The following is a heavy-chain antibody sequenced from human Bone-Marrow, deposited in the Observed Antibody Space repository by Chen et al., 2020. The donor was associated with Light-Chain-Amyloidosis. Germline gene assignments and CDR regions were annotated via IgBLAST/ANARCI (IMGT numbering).Heavy chain of an antibody. Sequence: QLQLQESGPGLVKPSETLSLTCTVSGGSISSSSYYWGWIRQPPGKGLEWIGSIYYSGSTYYNPSLKSRVTISVDTSKNQFSLKLSSVTAADTAVYYCVRQDWNAVGFDYWGQGTLVTVSS. V-gene: IGHV4-39*01. CDR1: GGSISSSSYY. CDR2: IYYSGST. J-gene: IGHJ4*02. CDR3: VRQDWNAVGFDY. D-gene: IGHD1-1*01.